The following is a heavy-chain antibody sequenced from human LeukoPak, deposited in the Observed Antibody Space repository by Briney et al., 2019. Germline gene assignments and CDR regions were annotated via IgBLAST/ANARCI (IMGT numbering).Heavy chain of an antibody. CDR2: IRYDGSNK. J-gene: IGHJ3*02. CDR1: GFTFSSYG. V-gene: IGHV3-30*02. CDR3: AKDPGGPKDGDNGNDAFDI. D-gene: IGHD4-17*01. Sequence: GGSLRLSCAASGFTFSSYGMHWVRQAPGKGLDWVAFIRYDGSNKYYADSVKGRFTISRDNSKNTLYLQMNSLRAEDTAVYYCAKDPGGPKDGDNGNDAFDIWGQGTMVTVSS.